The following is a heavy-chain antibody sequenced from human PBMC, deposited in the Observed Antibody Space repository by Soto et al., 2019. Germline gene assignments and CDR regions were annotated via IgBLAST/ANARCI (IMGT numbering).Heavy chain of an antibody. D-gene: IGHD3-9*01. V-gene: IGHV3-7*01. CDR2: IKQDGSEK. Sequence: EVQLGESGGGLVQPGGSLRLSCAASGFTFSSYWMSWVRQAPGKGLEWVANIKQDGSEKYYVDSVKGRFTISRDNAKNSLYLQMSSLRAEDKAVYYCARDTPLGVRYFDPPYDYWGQGTLVTVSS. J-gene: IGHJ4*02. CDR3: ARDTPLGVRYFDPPYDY. CDR1: GFTFSSYW.